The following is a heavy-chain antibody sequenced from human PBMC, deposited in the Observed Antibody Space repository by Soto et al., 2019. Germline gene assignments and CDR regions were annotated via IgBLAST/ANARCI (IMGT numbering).Heavy chain of an antibody. CDR2: MSVDGDKI. CDR3: ARSGSYVNGFDS. Sequence: GGSLRLSCVASGVTLSDYYLGWMRQAPGKGLEWIAYMSVDGDKIHHADPVKGRFTISRDNAKNTLYLQMNSLRAEDTAVYYCARSGSYVNGFDSWGQGTLVTVSS. V-gene: IGHV3-11*01. D-gene: IGHD3-22*01. J-gene: IGHJ4*02. CDR1: GVTLSDYY.